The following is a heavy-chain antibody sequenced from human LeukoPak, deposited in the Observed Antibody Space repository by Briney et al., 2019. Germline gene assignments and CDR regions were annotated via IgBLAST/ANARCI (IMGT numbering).Heavy chain of an antibody. CDR3: ARVRTASGYYYGMDV. Sequence: PSETLSLTCTVSGGSISSYYWSWIRQPPGKGLEWIGYIYYSGSTNYNPSLKSRVTISVDTSKNQFSLKLSSVTAADTAVYYCARVRTASGYYYGMDVWGQGTLVTVSS. V-gene: IGHV4-59*01. CDR2: IYYSGST. D-gene: IGHD1-14*01. CDR1: GGSISSYY. J-gene: IGHJ6*02.